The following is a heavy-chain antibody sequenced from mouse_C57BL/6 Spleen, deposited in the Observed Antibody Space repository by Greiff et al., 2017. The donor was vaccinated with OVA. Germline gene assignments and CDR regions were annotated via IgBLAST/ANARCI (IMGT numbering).Heavy chain of an antibody. Sequence: VQLQQSGPGMVKPSQSLSLTCTVTGYSITSGYDWHWIRHFPGNKLEWMGYISYSGSTNYNPSLKSRISITHDTSKNHFFLKLNSVTTEDTATYYCARAPYYYGSSYIYAMDYWGQGTSVTVSS. CDR2: ISYSGST. V-gene: IGHV3-1*01. D-gene: IGHD1-1*01. CDR3: ARAPYYYGSSYIYAMDY. CDR1: GYSITSGYD. J-gene: IGHJ4*01.